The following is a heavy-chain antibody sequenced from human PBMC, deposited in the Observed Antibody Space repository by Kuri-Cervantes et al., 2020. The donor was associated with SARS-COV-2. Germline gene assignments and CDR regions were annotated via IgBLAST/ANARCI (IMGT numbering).Heavy chain of an antibody. V-gene: IGHV4-59*08. D-gene: IGHD6-13*01. J-gene: IGHJ2*01. Sequence: SETLSLTCTVSGGSISGHYWSWIRQPPGKGLEWIGYVYYSGTISYNPSLKSRVTISVDTSKNQFSLKLSSVTAADTAVYYCASYSSSWYPGLWGRGTLVTVSS. CDR2: VYYSGTI. CDR3: ASYSSSWYPGL. CDR1: GGSISGHY.